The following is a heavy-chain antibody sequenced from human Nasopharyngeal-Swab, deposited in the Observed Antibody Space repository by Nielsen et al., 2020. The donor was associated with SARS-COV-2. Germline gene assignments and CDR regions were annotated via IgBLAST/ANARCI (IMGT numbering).Heavy chain of an antibody. Sequence: SLKISCVASGFTFEDYAMHWVRQSPGKGLEWVSGFSWKSNNIDYAGSVKGRFTISRDNANNSLYLQMNSLRPEDTALYFCAKAEYFGDGSSGWYSAFDLWGQGTMVTVSS. CDR3: AKAEYFGDGSSGWYSAFDL. V-gene: IGHV3-9*01. CDR1: GFTFEDYA. CDR2: FSWKSNNI. J-gene: IGHJ3*01. D-gene: IGHD6-19*01.